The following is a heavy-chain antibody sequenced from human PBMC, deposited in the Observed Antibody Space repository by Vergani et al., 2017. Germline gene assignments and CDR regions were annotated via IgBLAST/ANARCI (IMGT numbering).Heavy chain of an antibody. CDR2: IKSTFDRGTT. Sequence: EVQLVESGGRLVQPGGSLRLSCAASGFSFRNAWMNWVRRTPGKGLEWVGRIKSTFDRGTTDYAAAVKGRFTISRDDSKNTLFLQMNGLKTEDIGVYYCTTDPRYCGDGSCYWLRDHHYYGMDVWGQGTTVTVSS. J-gene: IGHJ6*02. CDR3: TTDPRYCGDGSCYWLRDHHYYGMDV. V-gene: IGHV3-15*07. CDR1: GFSFRNAW. D-gene: IGHD2-21*01.